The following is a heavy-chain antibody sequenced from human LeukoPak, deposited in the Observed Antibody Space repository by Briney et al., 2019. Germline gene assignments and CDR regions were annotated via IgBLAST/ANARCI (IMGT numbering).Heavy chain of an antibody. CDR3: AKYYYDSYEGYYFDY. CDR2: INPNSGGT. V-gene: IGHV1-2*02. Sequence: GASVKVSCKASGYTFTGSYTHWVRQAPGQGLEWMGWINPNSGGTNYAQKFQGRVTMTRDTSISTAYMELSRLKSDDTAFYYCAKYYYDSYEGYYFDYWGQGTLVTVSS. D-gene: IGHD3-22*01. CDR1: GYTFTGSY. J-gene: IGHJ4*02.